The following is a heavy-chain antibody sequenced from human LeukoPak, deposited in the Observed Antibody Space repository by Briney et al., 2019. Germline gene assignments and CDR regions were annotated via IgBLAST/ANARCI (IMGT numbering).Heavy chain of an antibody. J-gene: IGHJ6*02. CDR2: ISSSSSTI. CDR3: ARYEQLATYYYYGMDV. CDR1: GFTFSSYG. Sequence: PGGSLRLSCAASGFTFSSYGMNWVRQAPGKGLEWVSYISSSSSTIYYADSVKGRFTISRDNAKNSLYLQMNSLRDEDTAVYYCARYEQLATYYYYGMDVWGQGTTVTVSS. V-gene: IGHV3-48*02. D-gene: IGHD6-6*01.